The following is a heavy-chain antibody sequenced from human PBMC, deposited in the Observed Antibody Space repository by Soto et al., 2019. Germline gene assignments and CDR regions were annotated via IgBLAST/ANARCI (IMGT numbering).Heavy chain of an antibody. D-gene: IGHD2-8*01. CDR1: GGSISSGDYY. J-gene: IGHJ3*02. V-gene: IGHV4-30-4*01. CDR3: GRVWGYCTTGVCYTAFDI. Sequence: LXLTGTVSGGSISSGDYYWSWIRQPPGKGLEWIGYIYYSGSTYYNPSLKSRVTISVDTSKNQFSLKLSSVTAADTAVYYCGRVWGYCTTGVCYTAFDIWGQGTMVTVSS. CDR2: IYYSGST.